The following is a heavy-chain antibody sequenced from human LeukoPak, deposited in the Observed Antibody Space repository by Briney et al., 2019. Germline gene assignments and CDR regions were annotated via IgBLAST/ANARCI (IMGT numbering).Heavy chain of an antibody. CDR3: ARDIKGKIPARNGMDV. CDR2: ISSSSSYM. CDR1: GFTFSSYS. Sequence: GGSLRLSCAASGFTFSSYSMNWVRQAPGKGLEWVSSISSSSSYMYYADSVKGRFTISRDNAKNSLYLQMNSLRAEDTAVYYCARDIKGKIPARNGMDVWGQGTTVTVSS. D-gene: IGHD1-14*01. V-gene: IGHV3-21*01. J-gene: IGHJ6*02.